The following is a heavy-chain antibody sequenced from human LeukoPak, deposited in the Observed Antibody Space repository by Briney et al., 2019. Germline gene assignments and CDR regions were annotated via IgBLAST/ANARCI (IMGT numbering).Heavy chain of an antibody. J-gene: IGHJ6*02. V-gene: IGHV3-7*01. CDR1: GFPISSYW. CDR3: ARDSYYYYGMDV. Sequence: GGSLRPSCVASGFPISSYWMTWVRQAPGKGLEWVANIKQDGSKKSYVDSVKGRFTISRDNAKNSLYLQLNSLRAEDTAVYYCARDSYYYYGMDVWGQGTTVTVSS. CDR2: IKQDGSKK.